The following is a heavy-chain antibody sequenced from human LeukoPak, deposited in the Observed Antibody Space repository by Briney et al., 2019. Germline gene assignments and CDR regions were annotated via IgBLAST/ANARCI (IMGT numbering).Heavy chain of an antibody. V-gene: IGHV3-23*01. CDR3: AKGIGVTKRGFDY. CDR2: ISSGGGST. CDR1: GFTFSSFA. J-gene: IGHJ4*02. D-gene: IGHD3-16*01. Sequence: GGSLRLSCTPSGFTFSSFAMSWVRHAPGKGMESVSAISSGGGSTYYADSVKGRFTISRDNSKNTLYLQMISLRAEDTAVCYCAKGIGVTKRGFDYWGQGTLVTVSS.